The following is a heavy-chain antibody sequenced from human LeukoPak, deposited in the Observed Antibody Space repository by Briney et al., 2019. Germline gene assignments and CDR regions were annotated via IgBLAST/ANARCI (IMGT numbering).Heavy chain of an antibody. V-gene: IGHV4-59*01. Sequence: WETLSLTCTVSGGSISSYYLGWIRQPPGKGLEWIGYINYSGSTNYNPSLKIRVTISVDTYKNQFSLKLSSVTAADTAVYYCARGNSSGYYYVNYYYYMDVWGKGTTVTISS. CDR2: INYSGST. CDR1: GGSISSYY. CDR3: ARGNSSGYYYVNYYYYMDV. J-gene: IGHJ6*03. D-gene: IGHD3-22*01.